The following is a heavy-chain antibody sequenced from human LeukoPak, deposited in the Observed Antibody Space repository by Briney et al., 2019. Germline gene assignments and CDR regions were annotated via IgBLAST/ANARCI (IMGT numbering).Heavy chain of an antibody. CDR1: GGSISSGGYY. J-gene: IGHJ4*02. D-gene: IGHD2-2*01. CDR3: ARGVPAAPDYFDY. Sequence: SQTLSLTCTVSGGSISSGGYYWSWIRQPPGKGLEWIGYIYHSGSTYYNPSLKSRVTISVDRSKNQFSLKLSSVTAADTAVYYCARGVPAAPDYFDYWGQGTLVTVSS. CDR2: IYHSGST. V-gene: IGHV4-30-2*01.